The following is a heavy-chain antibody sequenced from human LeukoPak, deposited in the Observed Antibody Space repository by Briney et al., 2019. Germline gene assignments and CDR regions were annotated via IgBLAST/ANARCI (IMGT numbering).Heavy chain of an antibody. Sequence: SVKVSCKASGGTFSSYAISWVRQAPGQGLEWMGAIIPIFGTANYAQKFQGRVTITADESTSTAYMELSSLRSEDTAVYYCARGSYPAGTADYWGQGTLVTVSS. D-gene: IGHD6-13*01. V-gene: IGHV1-69*13. J-gene: IGHJ4*02. CDR3: ARGSYPAGTADY. CDR1: GGTFSSYA. CDR2: IIPIFGTA.